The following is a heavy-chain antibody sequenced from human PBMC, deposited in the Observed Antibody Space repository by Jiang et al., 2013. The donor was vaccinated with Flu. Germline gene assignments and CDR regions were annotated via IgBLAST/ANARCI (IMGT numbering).Heavy chain of an antibody. CDR3: APRSGGNWFDP. J-gene: IGHJ5*02. CDR1: GGSFSGYY. V-gene: IGHV4-34*01. D-gene: IGHD2-15*01. Sequence: GLVKPSETLSLTCAVYGGSFSGYYWSWIRQPPGKGLEWIGEINHSGSTNYNPSLKSRVTISVDTSKNQFSLKLSSVTAADTAVYYCAPRSGGNWFDPWGQGTLVTVSS. CDR2: INHSGST.